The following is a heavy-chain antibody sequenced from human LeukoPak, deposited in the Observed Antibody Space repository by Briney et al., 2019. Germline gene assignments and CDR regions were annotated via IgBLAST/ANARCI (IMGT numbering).Heavy chain of an antibody. D-gene: IGHD3-9*01. V-gene: IGHV1-2*02. J-gene: IGHJ4*02. Sequence: ASVKVSCKASGCTFTGYYMHWVRQAPGQGLEWMGWINPNSGGTNYAQKFQGRVTMTRDTSISTAYMELSRLRSDDTAVYYCARDTYDILTGPIFDYWGQGTLVTVSS. CDR2: INPNSGGT. CDR1: GCTFTGYY. CDR3: ARDTYDILTGPIFDY.